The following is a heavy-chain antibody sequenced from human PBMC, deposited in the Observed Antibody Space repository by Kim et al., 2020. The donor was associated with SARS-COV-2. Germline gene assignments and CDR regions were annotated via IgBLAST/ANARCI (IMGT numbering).Heavy chain of an antibody. Sequence: GGSLRLSCAASGFTFSSYGMHWVRQAPGKGLEWVAVIWYDGSNKYYADSVKGRFTISRDNSKNTLYLQMNSLRAEDTAVYYCARDTGYSSGWYVPARGAFDIWGQGTMVTVSS. D-gene: IGHD6-19*01. CDR2: IWYDGSNK. CDR1: GFTFSSYG. J-gene: IGHJ3*02. V-gene: IGHV3-33*01. CDR3: ARDTGYSSGWYVPARGAFDI.